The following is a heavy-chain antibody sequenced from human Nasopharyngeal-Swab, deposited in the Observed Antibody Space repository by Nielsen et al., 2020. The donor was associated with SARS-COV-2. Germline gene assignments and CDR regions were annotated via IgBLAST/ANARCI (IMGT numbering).Heavy chain of an antibody. Sequence: SETLSLTCTVSGDSIAYSTFYWGWIRQPPGKGLEWTGNIYYNGNTYQNPSLKSRLTITVDKSKTQFSPQLSYVTAADTAVYYCVRSSSWYYFDYWAQGTQVTVSS. D-gene: IGHD6-13*01. CDR1: GDSIAYSTFY. CDR2: IYYNGNT. CDR3: VRSSSWYYFDY. J-gene: IGHJ4*02. V-gene: IGHV4-39*01.